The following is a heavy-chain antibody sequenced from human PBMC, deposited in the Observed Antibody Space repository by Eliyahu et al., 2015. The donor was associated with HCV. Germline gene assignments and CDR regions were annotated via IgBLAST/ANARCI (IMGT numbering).Heavy chain of an antibody. CDR2: ISGSGGST. V-gene: IGHV3-23*01. CDR1: GFPXSSYA. CDR3: AKDRHDYPGYFDY. J-gene: IGHJ4*02. D-gene: IGHD5-12*01. Sequence: EVQLLESGGGLVQPGGSLXLSCAASGFPXSSYAMSWVRQAPGKGLEWVSAISGSGGSTYYADSVKGRFTISRDNSKNTLYLQMNSLRAEDTAVYYCAKDRHDYPGYFDYWGQGTLVTVSS.